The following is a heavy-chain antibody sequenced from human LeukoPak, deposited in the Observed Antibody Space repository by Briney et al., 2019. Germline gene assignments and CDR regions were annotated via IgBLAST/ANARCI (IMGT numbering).Heavy chain of an antibody. J-gene: IGHJ4*02. Sequence: SETLPLTCTVSGGSISSYYWSWIRQPPGKGLEWIGYIYYSGSTNYNPSLKSRVTISVDTSKNQFSLKLSSVTAADTAVYYCARCLVGYGVLDWGQGTLVTVSS. CDR1: GGSISSYY. D-gene: IGHD2-8*01. CDR2: IYYSGST. V-gene: IGHV4-59*01. CDR3: ARCLVGYGVLD.